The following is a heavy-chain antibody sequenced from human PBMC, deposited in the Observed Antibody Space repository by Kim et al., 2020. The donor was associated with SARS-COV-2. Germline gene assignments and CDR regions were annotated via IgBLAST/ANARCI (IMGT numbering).Heavy chain of an antibody. CDR2: ISAYNGNT. CDR3: AREGWGLFKGNWFDP. Sequence: ASVKVSCKASGYTFTSYGISWVRQAPGQGLEWMGWISAYNGNTNYAQKLQGRVTMTTDTSTSTAYMELRSLRSDDTAVYYCAREGWGLFKGNWFDPWGQGTLVTVSS. J-gene: IGHJ5*02. V-gene: IGHV1-18*01. CDR1: GYTFTSYG. D-gene: IGHD3-16*01.